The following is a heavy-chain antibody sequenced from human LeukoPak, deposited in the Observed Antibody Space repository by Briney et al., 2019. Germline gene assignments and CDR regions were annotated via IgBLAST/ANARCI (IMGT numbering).Heavy chain of an antibody. CDR3: ARGGITMIVVPDY. Sequence: ASVKVSFKASGYTFTGYYMHWVRQAPGQGLEWMGWINPNSGGTNYAQKFQGRVTMTRDTSISTAYMELSRLRSDDTAVYYCARGGITMIVVPDYWGQGTLVTVSS. CDR2: INPNSGGT. D-gene: IGHD3-22*01. CDR1: GYTFTGYY. J-gene: IGHJ4*02. V-gene: IGHV1-2*02.